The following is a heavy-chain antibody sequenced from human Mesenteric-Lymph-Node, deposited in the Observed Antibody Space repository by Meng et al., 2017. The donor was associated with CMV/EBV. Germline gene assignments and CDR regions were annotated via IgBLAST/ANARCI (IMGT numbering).Heavy chain of an antibody. D-gene: IGHD2-21*02. J-gene: IGHJ4*02. V-gene: IGHV3-30*18. CDR2: ISYDGTTK. Sequence: SGLTFSNYGMHWVRQAPGKGLEWVAVISYDGTTKYYADSVKGRFTISRDNSRNTLYLQMNSLRVEETAVYHCAKDLTRVVTAARIDYWGQGTLVTVSS. CDR3: AKDLTRVVTAARIDY. CDR1: GLTFSNYG.